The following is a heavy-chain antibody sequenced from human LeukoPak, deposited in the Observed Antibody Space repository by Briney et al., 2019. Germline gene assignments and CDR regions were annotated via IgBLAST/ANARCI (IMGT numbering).Heavy chain of an antibody. CDR2: IIPIFGTA. Sequence: SVEVSCKASGGTFSSYAISWVRQAPGQGLEWMGGIIPIFGTANYAQKFQGRVTITTDESTSTAYMELSSLRSEDTAVYYCASSRDGYNFNYWGQGTLVTVSS. CDR1: GGTFSSYA. J-gene: IGHJ4*02. CDR3: ASSRDGYNFNY. V-gene: IGHV1-69*05. D-gene: IGHD5-24*01.